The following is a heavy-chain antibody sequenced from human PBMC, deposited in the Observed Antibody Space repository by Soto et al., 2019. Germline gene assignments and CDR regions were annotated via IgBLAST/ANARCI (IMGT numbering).Heavy chain of an antibody. CDR1: GFSLSTYG. V-gene: IGHV3-23*01. CDR2: VSGGSGTT. D-gene: IGHD1-7*01. Sequence: EVQLLESGGGLVQPGGSLRLSCTASGFSLSTYGVTWVRQAPGKGLEWVSGVSGGSGTTHYADSVKGRFTITTDNSENTEYPQMNSLRVEDTAVYYCAKWNCYGDHWGQGTLVTVS. CDR3: AKWNCYGDH. J-gene: IGHJ4*02.